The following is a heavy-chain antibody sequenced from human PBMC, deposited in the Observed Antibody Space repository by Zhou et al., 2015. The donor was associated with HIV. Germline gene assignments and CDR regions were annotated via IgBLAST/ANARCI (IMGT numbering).Heavy chain of an antibody. V-gene: IGHV1-8*01. CDR2: MNTNGGQT. CDR1: GYTFTSYD. D-gene: IGHD3-10*01. Sequence: QVQLVQSGAEVKKPGASVKVSCKASGYTFTSYDINWMRQATGQRPEWMGWMNTNGGQTGYAQKFQGRVTMTRDTSINTAYMELSGLTSEDTAIYYCTREAYHFGSGTHPTFYGMDVWGQGTTVTVSS. J-gene: IGHJ6*02. CDR3: TREAYHFGSGTHPTFYGMDV.